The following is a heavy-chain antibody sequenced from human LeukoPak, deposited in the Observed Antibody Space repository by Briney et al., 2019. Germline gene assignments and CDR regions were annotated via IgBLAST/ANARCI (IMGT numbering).Heavy chain of an antibody. D-gene: IGHD3/OR15-3a*01. CDR3: ARALNLLDPVTLDN. CDR1: GFTFSSYE. J-gene: IGHJ4*02. Sequence: PGGSLRLSCAASGFTFSSYEMNWVRQAPGKGLEWVSYISSSGSTIYYSDPVKGRFTISRDNAKNSLYLEMDSLRAEDTAVYYCARALNLLDPVTLDNWGQGTLVTVSS. CDR2: ISSSGSTI. V-gene: IGHV3-48*03.